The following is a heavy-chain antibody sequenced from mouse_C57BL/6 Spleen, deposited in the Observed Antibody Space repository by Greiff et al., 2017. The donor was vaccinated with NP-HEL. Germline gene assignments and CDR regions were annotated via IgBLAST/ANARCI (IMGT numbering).Heavy chain of an antibody. CDR3: ARGQLRLRTFDY. CDR2: INPGSGGT. D-gene: IGHD3-2*02. CDR1: GYAFTNYL. J-gene: IGHJ2*01. Sequence: QVHVKQSGAELVRPGTSVKVSCKASGYAFTNYLIEWVKQRPGQGLEWIGVINPGSGGTNYNEKFKGKATLTADKSSSTAYMQLSSLTSEDSAVYFCARGQLRLRTFDYWGQGTTLTVSS. V-gene: IGHV1-54*01.